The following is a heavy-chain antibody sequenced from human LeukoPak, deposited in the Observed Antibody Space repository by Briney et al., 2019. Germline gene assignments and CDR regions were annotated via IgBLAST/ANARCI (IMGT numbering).Heavy chain of an antibody. V-gene: IGHV4-59*11. D-gene: IGHD5-24*01. J-gene: IGHJ3*02. CDR2: IFDRGTT. CDR1: GGSIGSHY. Sequence: SETLSLTCTVSGGSIGSHYWSWIRQPPGKGLEWIGYIFDRGTTNYNPSLESRVTISAETSKNQVSLKVKSVTAADTAVYYCARDDGYNPDAFDIWGQGTMVTVSS. CDR3: ARDDGYNPDAFDI.